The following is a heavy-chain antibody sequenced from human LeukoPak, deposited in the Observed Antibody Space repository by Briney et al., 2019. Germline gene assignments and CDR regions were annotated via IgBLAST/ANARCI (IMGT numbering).Heavy chain of an antibody. CDR1: GFTFSSYS. CDR3: AKDQGYYGSGSYPDY. Sequence: GGSLRLSCAASGFTFSSYSMNWVRQAPGKGLEWVSSISSSSSYIYYADSVKGRFTISRDNAKNSLYLQMNSLRAEDTAVYYCAKDQGYYGSGSYPDYWGQGTLVTVSS. CDR2: ISSSSSYI. J-gene: IGHJ4*02. V-gene: IGHV3-21*01. D-gene: IGHD3-10*01.